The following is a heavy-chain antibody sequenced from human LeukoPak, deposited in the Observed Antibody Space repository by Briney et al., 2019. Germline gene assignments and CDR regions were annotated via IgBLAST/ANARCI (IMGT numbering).Heavy chain of an antibody. CDR2: INSDGSST. J-gene: IGHJ4*02. CDR1: GFTFSSYW. D-gene: IGHD6-19*01. V-gene: IGHV3-74*01. Sequence: GGSLRLSCAASGFTFSSYWMHWVRQAPGKELVWVSRINSDGSSTSYADSVKGRYTISRDNAKNTLYLQMNSLRAEDTAVYYCARERSGWYFDYWGQGTLVTVSS. CDR3: ARERSGWYFDY.